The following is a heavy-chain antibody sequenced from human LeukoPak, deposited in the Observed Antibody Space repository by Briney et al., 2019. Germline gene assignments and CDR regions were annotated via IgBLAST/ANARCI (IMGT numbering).Heavy chain of an antibody. CDR3: ARGAYPDFWSGYPFDY. J-gene: IGHJ4*02. V-gene: IGHV1-69*04. Sequence: GASVKVSCKASGGTFTNYAIDWVRQAPGQGLEWMGRIIPIVGLPNYAEKFQGRDTFTADKSTSTAYMDLTSLRSDDTAVYYCARGAYPDFWSGYPFDYWGQGTLVTVSS. CDR2: IIPIVGLP. CDR1: GGTFTNYA. D-gene: IGHD3-3*01.